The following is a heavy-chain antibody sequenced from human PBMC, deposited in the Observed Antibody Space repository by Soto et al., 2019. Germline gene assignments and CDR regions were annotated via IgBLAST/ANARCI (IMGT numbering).Heavy chain of an antibody. V-gene: IGHV4-39*01. CDR1: GGSISSSSYY. Sequence: QLQLQESGPGLVKPSETLSLTCTVSGGSISSSSYYWGWIRQPPGKGLEWIGSIYYSGSTYYNPSLKSRVTISVDTSKNQFSLMLSSVTAADTAVYYCARHGAERGIPLWLYYYGMDVWGQGTTVTVSS. CDR2: IYYSGST. J-gene: IGHJ6*02. CDR3: ARHGAERGIPLWLYYYGMDV. D-gene: IGHD5-18*01.